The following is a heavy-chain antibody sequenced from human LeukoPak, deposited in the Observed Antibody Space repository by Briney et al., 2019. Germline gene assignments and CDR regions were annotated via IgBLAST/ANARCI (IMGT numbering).Heavy chain of an antibody. CDR3: ARGNAHAFDI. V-gene: IGHV3-74*01. Sequence: PGGSLRLSCAVSEFTLSSYWMHWVRQLPGKGLVWVSRINSDGSGISYAGSVKGRFTISRDNAKNTLYLQMNSLRAEDTAVYYCARGNAHAFDIWGQGTMVTVSS. J-gene: IGHJ3*02. CDR2: INSDGSGI. CDR1: EFTLSSYW.